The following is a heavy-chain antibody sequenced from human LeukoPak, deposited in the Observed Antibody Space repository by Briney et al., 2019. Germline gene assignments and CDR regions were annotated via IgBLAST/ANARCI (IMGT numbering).Heavy chain of an antibody. CDR1: GYTFTSYY. CDR2: INPSGGST. Sequence: ASVKVSCKASGYTFTSYYMHWVRQAPGQGLEWMGIINPSGGSTSYAQKFQGRVTMTRDTSTSTVYMELSSLRSEDTAVYYCAGGTTSGFGEEIKYDYWGQGTLVTVSS. J-gene: IGHJ4*02. CDR3: AGGTTSGFGEEIKYDY. V-gene: IGHV1-46*01. D-gene: IGHD3-10*01.